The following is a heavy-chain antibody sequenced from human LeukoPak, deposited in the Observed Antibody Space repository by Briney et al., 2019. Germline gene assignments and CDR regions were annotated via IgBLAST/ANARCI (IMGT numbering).Heavy chain of an antibody. CDR1: GFTFSSYA. Sequence: GGSLRLSCAASGFTFSSYAMSWVRQAPGRGLEWVSAISGSGGSTYYADSVKGRFTISRDNSKNTLYLQMNSLRAEDTAVYYCAKPDYYDSSGPGLWFDPWGQGTLVTVSS. V-gene: IGHV3-23*01. J-gene: IGHJ5*02. D-gene: IGHD3-22*01. CDR2: ISGSGGST. CDR3: AKPDYYDSSGPGLWFDP.